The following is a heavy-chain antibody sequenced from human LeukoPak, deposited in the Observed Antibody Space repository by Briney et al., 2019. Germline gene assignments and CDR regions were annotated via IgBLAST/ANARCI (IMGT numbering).Heavy chain of an antibody. D-gene: IGHD6-19*01. CDR2: INPSGGST. J-gene: IGHJ4*02. CDR1: GYTFTSYY. CDR3: ARALKQEYSSGWLED. V-gene: IGHV1-46*01. Sequence: ASVKVSCKASGYTFTSYYMHWVRQAPGQGLEWMGIINPSGGSTSYAQKFQGRVTMTRDTSTSTVYMELSSLRSEDTAVYYCARALKQEYSSGWLEDWGQGTLVTVSS.